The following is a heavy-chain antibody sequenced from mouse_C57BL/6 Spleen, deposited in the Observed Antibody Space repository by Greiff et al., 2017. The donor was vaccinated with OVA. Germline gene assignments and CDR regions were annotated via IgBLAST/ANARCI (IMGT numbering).Heavy chain of an antibody. V-gene: IGHV1-50*01. CDR1: GYTFTSYW. CDR2: IDPSDSYT. Sequence: VQLQQPGAELVKPGASVKLSCKASGYTFTSYWMQWVKQRPGQGLEWIGEIDPSDSYTNYNQKFKGKATLTVDTSSSTAYMQLSSLTSEDSAVYYCARSGDGYPYWYFDVWGTGTTVTVSS. CDR3: ARSGDGYPYWYFDV. D-gene: IGHD2-3*01. J-gene: IGHJ1*03.